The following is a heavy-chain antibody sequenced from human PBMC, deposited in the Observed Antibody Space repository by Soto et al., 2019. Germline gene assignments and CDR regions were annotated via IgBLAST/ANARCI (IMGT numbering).Heavy chain of an antibody. V-gene: IGHV1-69*13. J-gene: IGHJ5*02. D-gene: IGHD1-1*01. CDR1: GGTFSSYA. Sequence: SVKVSCKASGGTFSSYAISWVRQAPGQGLEWMGGIIPIFGTANYAQKFQGRVTITADESTSTAYMELSSLRSEDTTVYYCASGGTGTQGSSWFDPWGQGTLVTVSS. CDR3: ASGGTGTQGSSWFDP. CDR2: IIPIFGTA.